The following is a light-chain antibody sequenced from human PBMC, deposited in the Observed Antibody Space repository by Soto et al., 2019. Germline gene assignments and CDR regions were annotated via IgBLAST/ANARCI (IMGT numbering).Light chain of an antibody. V-gene: IGKV1-12*01. CDR3: QQANSFPIT. CDR2: AAS. CDR1: QDIGTW. J-gene: IGKJ5*01. Sequence: DIQMTQSPSSVSASVGDRVTVTCRASQDIGTWLAWYQRKPGKAPELLIYAASSLQSGVPSRFSGSGSGTDFTLTISSLQPEDFATYYCQQANSFPITFGPGTRLEIK.